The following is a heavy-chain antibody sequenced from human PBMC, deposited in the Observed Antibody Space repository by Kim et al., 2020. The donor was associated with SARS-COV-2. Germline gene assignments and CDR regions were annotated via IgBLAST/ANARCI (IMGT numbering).Heavy chain of an antibody. Sequence: SQTLSLTCTVSGGSISSSSYYWGWIRQPPGKGLEWIGSIYYSGTTYYNPSLKSRVTISVDTSKNQFSLKLSSVTAADTAVYYCARRSTYYDSSGYYSYFD. CDR3: ARRSTYYDSSGYYSYFD. V-gene: IGHV4-39*01. D-gene: IGHD3-22*01. J-gene: IGHJ4*01. CDR1: GGSISSSSYY. CDR2: IYYSGTT.